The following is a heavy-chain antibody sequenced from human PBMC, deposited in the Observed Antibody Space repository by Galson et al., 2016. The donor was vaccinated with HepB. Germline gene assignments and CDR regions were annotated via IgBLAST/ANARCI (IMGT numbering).Heavy chain of an antibody. CDR3: AKDRRYYDSSGYFWEGYYYDGMDV. Sequence: SLRLSCAASGFTFSSYGMHWVRQAPGKGLEWVAVISYDGSDKYYADSVEGRFTISRENSKNTLNLQMNGLRAEDTAVYYCAKDRRYYDSSGYFWEGYYYDGMDVWGQGTTVTVSS. D-gene: IGHD3-22*01. V-gene: IGHV3-30*18. CDR2: ISYDGSDK. CDR1: GFTFSSYG. J-gene: IGHJ6*02.